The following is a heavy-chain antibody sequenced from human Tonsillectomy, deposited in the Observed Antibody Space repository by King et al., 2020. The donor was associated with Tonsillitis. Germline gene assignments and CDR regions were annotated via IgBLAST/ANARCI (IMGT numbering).Heavy chain of an antibody. CDR2: IIPIFGTA. D-gene: IGHD3-10*01. Sequence: QLVQSGAEVKKPGSSVKVSCKASGGTFSSYAISWVRQAPGQGLEWMGGIIPIFGTANYAQKFQGRVTITADESTGTAYMELCSLRSEDTAVYYCARRLYYGSGRDYWGQGTLVTVSS. V-gene: IGHV1-69*01. CDR1: GGTFSSYA. J-gene: IGHJ4*02. CDR3: ARRLYYGSGRDY.